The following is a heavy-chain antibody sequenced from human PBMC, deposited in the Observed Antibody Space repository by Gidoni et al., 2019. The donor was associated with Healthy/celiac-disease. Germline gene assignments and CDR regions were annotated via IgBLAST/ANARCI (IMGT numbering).Heavy chain of an antibody. CDR2: IVVGSGNT. J-gene: IGHJ4*02. V-gene: IGHV1-58*01. D-gene: IGHD3-22*01. Sequence: QMQLVQAGPEVKKPGNSVKVSCKASGFTFTSYAVQWVRQARGQRLEWIGWIVVGSGNTNYAQKFQERVTITRDMSTSTAYMELSSLRSEYTAVYYCAADDSSGYYYGGGYWGQGTLVTVSS. CDR1: GFTFTSYA. CDR3: AADDSSGYYYGGGY.